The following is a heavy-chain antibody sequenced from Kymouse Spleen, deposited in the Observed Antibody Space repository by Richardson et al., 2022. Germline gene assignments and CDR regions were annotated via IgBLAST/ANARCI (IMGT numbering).Heavy chain of an antibody. D-gene: IGHD3-10*01. V-gene: IGHV4-61*01. CDR1: GGSVSSGSYY. Sequence: QVQLQESGPGLVKPSETLSLTCTVSGGSVSSGSYYWSWIRQPPGKGLEWIGYIYYSGSTNYNPSLKSRVTISVDTSKNQFSLKLSSVTAADTAVYYCARWGVRGVFDYWGQGTLVTVSS. J-gene: IGHJ4*02. CDR2: IYYSGST. CDR3: ARWGVRGVFDY.